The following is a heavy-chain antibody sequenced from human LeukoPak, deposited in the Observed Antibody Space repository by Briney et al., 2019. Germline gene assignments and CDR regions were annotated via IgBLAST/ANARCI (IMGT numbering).Heavy chain of an antibody. D-gene: IGHD3-3*01. V-gene: IGHV3-53*01. CDR1: GFTVSSNY. Sequence: QTGGSLRLSCAASGFTVSSNYMSWVRQAPGKGLEWVSVIYSGGSTYYADSVKGRFTISRDNSKNTLYLQMNSLRAEDTAVYYCARVPPPVDDFWSGYYYYYYMDVWGKGTTVTVSS. J-gene: IGHJ6*03. CDR3: ARVPPPVDDFWSGYYYYYYMDV. CDR2: IYSGGST.